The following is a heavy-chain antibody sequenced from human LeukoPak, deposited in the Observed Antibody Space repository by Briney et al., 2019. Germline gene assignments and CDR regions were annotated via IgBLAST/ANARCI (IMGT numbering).Heavy chain of an antibody. D-gene: IGHD3-9*01. J-gene: IGHJ6*03. V-gene: IGHV1-69*06. CDR3: ARAGGELRYFDWLFRNYYYYYYMDV. CDR2: IIPIFGTA. CDR1: GGTFSSYA. Sequence: GASVKVSCKASGGTFSSYAISWARQAPGQGLEWMGGIIPIFGTANYAQKFQGRVTITADKSTSTAYMELSSLRSEDTAVYYCARAGGELRYFDWLFRNYYYYYYMDVWGKGTTVTISS.